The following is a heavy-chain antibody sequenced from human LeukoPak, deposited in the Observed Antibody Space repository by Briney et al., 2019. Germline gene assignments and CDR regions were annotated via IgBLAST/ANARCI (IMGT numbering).Heavy chain of an antibody. CDR2: VWYDGSEQ. CDR3: ARGVLGGYNRGDAFDI. V-gene: IGHV3-33*07. Sequence: GGSLRLSCAASGFTFNNYGMFWVRQAPGKGLEWVAVVWYDGSEQYYADSVRGRFTISRDNSKNTLSLQMNSLRAEDTAVYYCARGVLGGYNRGDAFDIWGQGTMVTVSS. J-gene: IGHJ3*02. CDR1: GFTFNNYG. D-gene: IGHD5-24*01.